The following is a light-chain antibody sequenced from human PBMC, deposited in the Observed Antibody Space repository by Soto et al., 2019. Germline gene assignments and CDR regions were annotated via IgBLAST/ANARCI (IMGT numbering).Light chain of an antibody. CDR1: QSVSSSY. Sequence: EIVLTQSPGTLSLSPGERATLSCRASQSVSSSYLAWYQQKPGQAPRLLIYGASSRATGIPDRFSGSGSGTDFTLTIRRLEPEDFAVYYCQQYGSSPQTFGQGTTVEIK. V-gene: IGKV3-20*01. J-gene: IGKJ1*01. CDR2: GAS. CDR3: QQYGSSPQT.